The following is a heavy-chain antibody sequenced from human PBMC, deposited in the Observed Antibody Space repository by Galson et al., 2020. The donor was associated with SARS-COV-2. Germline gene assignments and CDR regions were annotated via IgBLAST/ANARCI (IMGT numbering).Heavy chain of an antibody. CDR1: GFTFSSYG. Sequence: GGSLRLSCAASGFTFSSYGMHWVRQAPGKGLEWVAVIWYDGSNKYYADSVKGRFTISRDNSKNTLYLQMNSLRAEDTAVYYCARDPVAIDSSGFYYYYGMDVWGQGTTVTVSS. CDR3: ARDPVAIDSSGFYYYYGMDV. D-gene: IGHD3-22*01. V-gene: IGHV3-33*01. CDR2: IWYDGSNK. J-gene: IGHJ6*02.